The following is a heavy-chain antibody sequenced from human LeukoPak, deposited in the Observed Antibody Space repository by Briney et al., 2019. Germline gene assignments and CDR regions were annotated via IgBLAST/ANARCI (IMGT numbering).Heavy chain of an antibody. CDR2: IKQDGSEK. J-gene: IGHJ3*02. CDR3: ARDSVGTWQQLGLAFDI. V-gene: IGHV3-7*01. CDR1: GFTFSSYW. Sequence: GGSLRLSCAASGFTFSSYWMSWVRQAPGKGLEWVANIKQDGSEKYYVDSVKGRFTISRDNAKNSLYLQMNSLRAEDTAVYYCARDSVGTWQQLGLAFDIWGQGTMVTVSS. D-gene: IGHD6-13*01.